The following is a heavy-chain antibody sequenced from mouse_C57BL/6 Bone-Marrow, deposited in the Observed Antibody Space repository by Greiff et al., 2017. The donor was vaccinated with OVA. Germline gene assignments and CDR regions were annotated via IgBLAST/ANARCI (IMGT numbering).Heavy chain of an antibody. CDR1: GFSLSTFGMG. J-gene: IGHJ2*01. CDR3: AQGTTVVARDY. D-gene: IGHD1-1*01. CDR2: IWWDDAK. Sequence: QVTLKVSGPGILQPSQTLSLTCSFSGFSLSTFGMGVGWIRQPSGMGLEWLAHIWWDDAKYYNPALKSRLTISKDTSKNQVFLKIANVDTADTATYYCAQGTTVVARDYWGQGTTLTVSS. V-gene: IGHV8-8*01.